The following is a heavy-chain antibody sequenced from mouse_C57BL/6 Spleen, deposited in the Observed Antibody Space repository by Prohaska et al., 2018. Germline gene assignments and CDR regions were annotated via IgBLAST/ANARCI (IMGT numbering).Heavy chain of an antibody. D-gene: IGHD1-1*01. V-gene: IGHV1-26*01. Sequence: HGKSLEWIGDINPNNGGTSYNQKFKGKATLTVDKSSSTAYMELRSLTSEDSAVYYCARYDTTVVAPPYYFDYWGQGTTLTVSS. CDR2: INPNNGGT. CDR3: ARYDTTVVAPPYYFDY. J-gene: IGHJ2*01.